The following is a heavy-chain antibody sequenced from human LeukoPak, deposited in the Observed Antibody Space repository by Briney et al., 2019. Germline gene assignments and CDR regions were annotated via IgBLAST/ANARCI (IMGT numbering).Heavy chain of an antibody. Sequence: PSETLSLTCTVSGHSIINSYYWGWIRPPPGKGLEWIGSIYHTGSTYYNPSLKSRITISIDTSKNQFSLKVDSVTAADTAVYYCARMVDSSGFSPCQHWGQGTLVTVSS. CDR1: GHSIINSYY. D-gene: IGHD3-22*01. V-gene: IGHV4-38-2*02. CDR3: ARMVDSSGFSPCQH. J-gene: IGHJ1*01. CDR2: IYHTGST.